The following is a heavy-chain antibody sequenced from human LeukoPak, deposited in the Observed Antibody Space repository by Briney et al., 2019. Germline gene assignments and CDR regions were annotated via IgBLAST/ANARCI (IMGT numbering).Heavy chain of an antibody. CDR2: INPNSGGT. D-gene: IGHD5-18*01. V-gene: IGHV1-2*02. CDR3: ARGISGYSYGYH. Sequence: ASVKVSCKASGYTFTGYYMHWVRQAPGQGLEWMGWINPNSGGTNYAQKLQGRVTMTTDTSTRTAYMELRSLRSDDTAVYYCARGISGYSYGYHWGQGTLVTVSS. J-gene: IGHJ5*02. CDR1: GYTFTGYY.